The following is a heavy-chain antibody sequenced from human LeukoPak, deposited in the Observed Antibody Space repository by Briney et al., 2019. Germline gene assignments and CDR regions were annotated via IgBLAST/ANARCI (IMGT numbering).Heavy chain of an antibody. CDR2: IDPRSGGT. CDR3: ARDRVGGYDSSGYFYRTNAFDI. D-gene: IGHD3-22*01. V-gene: IGHV1-2*02. J-gene: IGHJ3*02. Sequence: ASVKVSCKTSGYTFTTYYFHWVRQAPGQGLEWMGWIDPRSGGTKYAPKFQDRVTMTRDTSTSTVYMELSSLRSEDTAVYYCARDRVGGYDSSGYFYRTNAFDIWGQGTMVTVSS. CDR1: GYTFTTYY.